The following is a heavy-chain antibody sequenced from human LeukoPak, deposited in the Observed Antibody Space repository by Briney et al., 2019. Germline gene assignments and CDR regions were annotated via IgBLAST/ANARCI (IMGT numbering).Heavy chain of an antibody. D-gene: IGHD3-10*01. J-gene: IGHJ5*02. CDR3: ARDRAGYYGSGSYPNWFDP. V-gene: IGHV4-61*02. CDR1: GGSISSGSYY. CDR2: IYTSGST. Sequence: PSQTLSLTCTVSGGSISSGSYYWSWIRQPAGKGLEWIGRIYTSGSTNYNPSLKSRVTISVDTSKNQFSLKLSSVTAADTAVYYCARDRAGYYGSGSYPNWFDPWGQGTLVTVSS.